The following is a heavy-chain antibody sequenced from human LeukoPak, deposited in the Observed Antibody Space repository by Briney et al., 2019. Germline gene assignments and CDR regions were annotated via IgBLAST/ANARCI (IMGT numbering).Heavy chain of an antibody. CDR1: GYTFTSYD. Sequence: ASVKVSCKASGYTFTSYDINWVRQATGQGLELMGWMNPNSGNTGYAQKFQGRVTMTRNTSISTAYMELNSLRSEDTAVYYCARSRVVVAATFVAYYYGMDVWGQGTTVTVSS. CDR2: MNPNSGNT. J-gene: IGHJ6*02. CDR3: ARSRVVVAATFVAYYYGMDV. V-gene: IGHV1-8*01. D-gene: IGHD2-15*01.